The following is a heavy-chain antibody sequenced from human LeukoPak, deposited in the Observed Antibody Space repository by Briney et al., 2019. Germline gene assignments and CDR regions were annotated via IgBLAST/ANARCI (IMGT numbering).Heavy chain of an antibody. CDR3: ARDLYVRGVINGNWFDP. CDR1: GGSISSYY. Sequence: SETLSLTCTVSGGSISSYYWSWIRQPPGKGLEWIGYIYYNGNTNYNPSLKSRVTISVDTSKNQFSLKLSSVTAADTAVYYCARDLYVRGVINGNWFDPWGQGTLVTVSS. J-gene: IGHJ5*02. D-gene: IGHD3-10*01. CDR2: IYYNGNT. V-gene: IGHV4-59*12.